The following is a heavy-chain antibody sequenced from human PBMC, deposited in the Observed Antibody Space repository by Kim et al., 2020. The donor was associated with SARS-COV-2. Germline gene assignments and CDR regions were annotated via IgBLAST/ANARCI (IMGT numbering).Heavy chain of an antibody. CDR1: GYSFPNYW. D-gene: IGHD3-22*01. CDR2: IYPHDSDT. Sequence: GESLKISCKASGYSFPNYWIGWVRQMPGKGLEWMGIIYPHDSDTRYSPSFQGQVTISADKSTSTAYLQWSSLKASDNAMYYCTRLPHDKYGSGGYANDYWGQGTLVIVSS. CDR3: TRLPHDKYGSGGYANDY. V-gene: IGHV5-51*01. J-gene: IGHJ4*02.